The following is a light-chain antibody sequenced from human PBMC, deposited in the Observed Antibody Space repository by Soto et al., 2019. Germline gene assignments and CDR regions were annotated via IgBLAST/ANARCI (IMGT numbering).Light chain of an antibody. CDR1: QSVTTY. J-gene: IGKJ1*01. CDR2: AIS. Sequence: DIQITQSPSSLSGSVGDRVSITCRSSQSVTTYLHWYQQKAGEAPKLLIYAISNLQSGVSSRFSGSGSGTDFSLTINTLQPEDFATYYCQRGYSTPWTFGQGTKVDI. CDR3: QRGYSTPWT. V-gene: IGKV1-39*01.